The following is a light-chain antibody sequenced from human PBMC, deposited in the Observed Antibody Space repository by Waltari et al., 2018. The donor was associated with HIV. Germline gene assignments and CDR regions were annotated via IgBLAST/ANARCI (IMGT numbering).Light chain of an antibody. CDR1: SEHSNFA. V-gene: IGLV4-69*01. Sequence: QIILTQSPSASASPGASVKPTCTLSSEHSNFAIAWLQQQPEKGPRYLMKLNSDGSHTKGDGIPDRFSVSSSGAERYLSISSLHSDDEADYYCQTWGMGIVVFGGGTKLTVL. CDR2: LNSDGSH. J-gene: IGLJ3*02. CDR3: QTWGMGIVV.